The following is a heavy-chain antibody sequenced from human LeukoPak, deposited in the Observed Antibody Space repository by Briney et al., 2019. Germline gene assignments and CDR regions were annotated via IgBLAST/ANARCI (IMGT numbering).Heavy chain of an antibody. CDR2: IIPIFGTA. D-gene: IGHD3-3*01. CDR1: GGTFTSYA. J-gene: IGHJ4*02. V-gene: IGHV1-69*01. Sequence: SVKVSCKASGGTFTSYAISWVRQAPGQGLEWMGGIIPIFGTANYAQKFQGRVTITADESTSTACMELRSLRSEDTAVYYCAAYDPSPSTIFGVVMYYYFDYWGQGTLVTVSS. CDR3: AAYDPSPSTIFGVVMYYYFDY.